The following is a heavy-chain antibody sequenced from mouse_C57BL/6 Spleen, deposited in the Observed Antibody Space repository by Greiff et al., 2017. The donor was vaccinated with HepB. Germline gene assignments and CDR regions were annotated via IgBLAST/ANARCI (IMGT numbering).Heavy chain of an antibody. CDR1: GFTFSDYG. CDR2: ISNLAYSI. J-gene: IGHJ3*01. D-gene: IGHD2-3*01. CDR3: ALSYDGYYGFAY. Sequence: DVQLVESGGGLVQPGGSLKLSCAASGFTFSDYGMAWVRQAPRKGPEWVAFISNLAYSIYYADTVTGRFTISRENAKNTLYLEMSSLRSEDTAMYYCALSYDGYYGFAYWGQGTLVTVSA. V-gene: IGHV5-15*01.